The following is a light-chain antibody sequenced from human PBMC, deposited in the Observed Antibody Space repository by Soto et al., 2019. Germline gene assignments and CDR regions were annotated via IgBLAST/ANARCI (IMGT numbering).Light chain of an antibody. J-gene: IGLJ1*01. Sequence: QSVLTQPASVSGSPGQSITISCTGTGSDVGSYSLVSWYQQHPDKAPKLMIYEATKRPSGVSSRFSGSSSGNTASLTISGLQAEDEADYYCSSYTSSSTYVFGTGTKLTVL. CDR3: SSYTSSSTYV. CDR1: GSDVGSYSL. CDR2: EAT. V-gene: IGLV2-14*02.